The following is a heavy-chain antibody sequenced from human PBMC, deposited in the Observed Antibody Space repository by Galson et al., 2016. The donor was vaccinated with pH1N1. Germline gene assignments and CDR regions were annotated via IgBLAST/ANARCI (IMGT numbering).Heavy chain of an antibody. Sequence: SLRLSCAASGFTFDDYAMHWVRQAPGKGLEWVSRISWNSGSIGYADSVKGRFTISRDNAENSLYLQMNSLGAEDTALYYCAKDSDYYGSGPLGYWGQRTLVTVSS. CDR1: GFTFDDYA. CDR2: ISWNSGSI. J-gene: IGHJ4*02. V-gene: IGHV3-9*01. D-gene: IGHD3-10*01. CDR3: AKDSDYYGSGPLGY.